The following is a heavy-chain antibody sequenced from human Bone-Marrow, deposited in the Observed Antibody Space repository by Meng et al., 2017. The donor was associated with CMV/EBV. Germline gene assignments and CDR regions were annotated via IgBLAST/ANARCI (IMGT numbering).Heavy chain of an antibody. D-gene: IGHD6-13*01. Sequence: SETLSLTCTVSGGSISSYYWSWVRQPPGKGLEWIGYIYYSGSTNYNPSLKSRVTISVDTSKNQFSLKLSSVTAADTAVYYCARLIAAAFDYWGQGTQVIVSS. CDR2: IYYSGST. CDR3: ARLIAAAFDY. CDR1: GGSISSYY. V-gene: IGHV4-59*01. J-gene: IGHJ4*02.